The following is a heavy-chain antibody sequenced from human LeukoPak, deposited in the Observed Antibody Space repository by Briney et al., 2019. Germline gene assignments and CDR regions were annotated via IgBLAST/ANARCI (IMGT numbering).Heavy chain of an antibody. Sequence: ASVKVSCKAFGYAITGYYIHWVRQAPGQGLEWMGWIDPNNGGTNSAQKFQGRVTMTRDTSIGTAYMELNRLTYDDTAVYYCGRDRHWNQGNFDYWGQGTLVTVSS. CDR1: GYAITGYY. CDR2: IDPNNGGT. D-gene: IGHD1-1*01. J-gene: IGHJ4*02. V-gene: IGHV1-2*02. CDR3: GRDRHWNQGNFDY.